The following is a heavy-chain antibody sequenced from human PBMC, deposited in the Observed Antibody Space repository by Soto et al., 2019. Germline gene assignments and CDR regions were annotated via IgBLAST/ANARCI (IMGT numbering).Heavy chain of an antibody. V-gene: IGHV3-74*01. CDR2: IHSDGSST. D-gene: IGHD2-21*02. CDR1: GFTLSYYW. CDR3: ARGDRGAFDL. J-gene: IGHJ3*01. Sequence: VGSLRLSCAASGFTLSYYWMHWVRQAPGQGLVWVSRIHSDGSSTTYADSVKGRFTISRDNAKNTLYLQMNSLRAEDTAVYYCARGDRGAFDLWGQGTMVTVS.